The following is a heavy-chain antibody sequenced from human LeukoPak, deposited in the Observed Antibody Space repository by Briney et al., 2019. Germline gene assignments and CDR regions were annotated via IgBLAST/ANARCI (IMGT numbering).Heavy chain of an antibody. V-gene: IGHV4-39*07. Sequence: SETLSLTCTVSGGSISSSSCYWGWIRQPPGKGLEWIGSIYYSGSTYYNPSLKSRVTISVDTSKNQFSLKLSSVTAADTAVYYCASAREKVVPAAVYWYFDLWGRGTLVTVSS. CDR2: IYYSGST. CDR1: GGSISSSSCY. CDR3: ASAREKVVPAAVYWYFDL. J-gene: IGHJ2*01. D-gene: IGHD2-2*01.